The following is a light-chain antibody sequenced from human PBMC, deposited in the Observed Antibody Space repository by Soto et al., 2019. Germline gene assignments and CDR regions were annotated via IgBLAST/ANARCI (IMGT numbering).Light chain of an antibody. CDR3: QQYNSFSLWT. CDR1: QGISSF. CDR2: AAS. J-gene: IGKJ1*01. Sequence: DIQLTQSPSFLSASVGDSVTITCRASQGISSFLVWYQTKPGKAPKVLIYAASTLQSGVPSRFRGSGSGTEFTLTVSSLQPEDFATYYGQQYNSFSLWTFGQGTKVDIK. V-gene: IGKV1-9*01.